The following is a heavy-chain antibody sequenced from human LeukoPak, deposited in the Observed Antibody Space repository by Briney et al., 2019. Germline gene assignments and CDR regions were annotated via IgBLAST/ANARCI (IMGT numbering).Heavy chain of an antibody. V-gene: IGHV4-4*07. D-gene: IGHD4-11*01. CDR2: IYNTGST. CDR1: GESSSNYY. J-gene: IGHJ4*02. Sequence: SETLSLTCSASGESSSNYYWSWIRQPAGKGLEWIGRIYNTGSTNYNPSLKSRVTTSVDTSKNQFSLKLSSVTAADTAVYYCASGDYSIFDSWGQGTLVTVSS. CDR3: ASGDYSIFDS.